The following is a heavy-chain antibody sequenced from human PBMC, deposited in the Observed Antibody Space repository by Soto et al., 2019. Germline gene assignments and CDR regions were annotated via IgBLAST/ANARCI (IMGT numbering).Heavy chain of an antibody. CDR2: IYPGDSDT. J-gene: IGHJ4*02. CDR3: ARGPGYYFDY. Sequence: SGESLKISCKGSGYSFTSYWIGWVRQMPGKGLEWMGIIYPGDSDTRYSPSFQGQVTISRDNSKNTLYLQMGSLRAEDMAVYYCARGPGYYFDYWGQGTLVTVSS. CDR1: GYSFTSYW. V-gene: IGHV5-51*01.